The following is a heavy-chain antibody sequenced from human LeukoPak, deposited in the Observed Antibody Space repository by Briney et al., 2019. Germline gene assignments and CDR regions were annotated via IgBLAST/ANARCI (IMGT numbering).Heavy chain of an antibody. D-gene: IGHD6-6*01. CDR2: IKQDGSEK. CDR3: SSAPDYYYGMDV. V-gene: IGHV3-7*05. Sequence: GGSLRPSCAAAGFTFSSYWMSWVRQAPGKGREWVATIKQDGSEKYYVDSVKGRFTISRDNDKNSLYLQMNSLRAEDTAVYYCSSAPDYYYGMDVWGQGTTVTVSS. J-gene: IGHJ6*02. CDR1: GFTFSSYW.